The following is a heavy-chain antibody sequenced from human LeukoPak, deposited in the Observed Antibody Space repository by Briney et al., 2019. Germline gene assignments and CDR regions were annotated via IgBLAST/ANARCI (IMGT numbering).Heavy chain of an antibody. J-gene: IGHJ4*02. CDR1: GFTFSSYS. Sequence: PGGSLRLSCAASGFTFSSYSMNWVRQAPGKGLEWVSSISSSSSYIYYADSVKGRFTISRDNAKNSLYLQMNSLRAEDTAVYYCARDPSYDFWRGLSASDYWGQGTLVTVSS. CDR3: ARDPSYDFWRGLSASDY. CDR2: ISSSSSYI. D-gene: IGHD3-3*01. V-gene: IGHV3-21*01.